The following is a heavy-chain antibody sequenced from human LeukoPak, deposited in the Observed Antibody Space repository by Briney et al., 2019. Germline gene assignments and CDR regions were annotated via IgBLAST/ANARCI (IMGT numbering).Heavy chain of an antibody. J-gene: IGHJ4*02. CDR3: AREMATTGSPDY. Sequence: GGSLRLSCAASGFTFSSYEMNWVRQAPGKGLEWVSYISSSGSTIYYADSVKGRFTISRDNAKNSLYLQMNSLRAEDTAVYYCAREMATTGSPDYWGQGTLVTVSS. CDR1: GFTFSSYE. CDR2: ISSSGSTI. D-gene: IGHD5-24*01. V-gene: IGHV3-48*03.